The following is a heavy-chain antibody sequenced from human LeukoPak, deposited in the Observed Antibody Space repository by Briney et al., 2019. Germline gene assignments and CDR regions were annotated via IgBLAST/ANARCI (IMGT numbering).Heavy chain of an antibody. Sequence: ASVKVSCKASGYTFTNYHMHWVRQAPGQGLEWMGIINPSGGRTAYAQRFQGRVTETSDMSTSTVYMELSSLTSEDTAVYYCARTSLVRDTTSYYMGPFDYWGQGALVTVSS. CDR1: GYTFTNYH. CDR2: INPSGGRT. CDR3: ARTSLVRDTTSYYMGPFDY. V-gene: IGHV1-46*01. D-gene: IGHD1-26*01. J-gene: IGHJ4*02.